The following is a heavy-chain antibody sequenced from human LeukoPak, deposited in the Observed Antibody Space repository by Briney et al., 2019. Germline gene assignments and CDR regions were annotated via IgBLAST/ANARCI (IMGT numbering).Heavy chain of an antibody. CDR2: INPNSGGT. D-gene: IGHD2-2*01. CDR1: GYTFTGYY. V-gene: IGHV1-2*02. CDR3: ARDVGGDIVVVPALKD. Sequence: ASVKVSCKASGYTFTGYYMHWVRQAPGQGLEWMGWINPNSGGTNYAQKFQGRVTMTRDTSISTAYMELSRLRSDDTAVYYCARDVGGDIVVVPALKDWGQGTLVTVSS. J-gene: IGHJ4*02.